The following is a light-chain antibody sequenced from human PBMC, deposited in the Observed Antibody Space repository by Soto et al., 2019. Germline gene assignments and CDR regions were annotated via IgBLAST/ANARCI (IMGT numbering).Light chain of an antibody. CDR2: DTT. CDR1: TGAVTSGHY. V-gene: IGLV7-46*01. Sequence: QAVVTQEPSLTVSPGGTVILTCGSSTGAVTSGHYPYWFQQKPGQAPKTLIYDTTNKQSWSPARFSGSLLGGKAALTLSGAQPXDEADYYCLLVYSGTVVFGGGTKLTVL. J-gene: IGLJ2*01. CDR3: LLVYSGTVV.